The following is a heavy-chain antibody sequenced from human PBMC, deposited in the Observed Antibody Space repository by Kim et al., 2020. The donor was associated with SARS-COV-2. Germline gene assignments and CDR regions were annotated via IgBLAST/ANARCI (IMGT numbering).Heavy chain of an antibody. Sequence: SETLSLTCAVSGGSFSGYYWTWIRQPPGKGLEWIGEINHSGSANYNPSLKSRVTISVDTSKNQFSLKLNSVTAADTAVYYCARRVHTYGSGGYFSPSGMDVWGHGTTVTVSS. D-gene: IGHD3-10*01. CDR1: GGSFSGYY. CDR2: INHSGSA. CDR3: ARRVHTYGSGGYFSPSGMDV. V-gene: IGHV4-34*01. J-gene: IGHJ6*02.